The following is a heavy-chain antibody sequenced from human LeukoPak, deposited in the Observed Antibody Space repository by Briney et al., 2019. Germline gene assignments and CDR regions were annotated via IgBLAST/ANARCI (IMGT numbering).Heavy chain of an antibody. Sequence: PGGSLRLSCAASGFTFGDYVMHWVRQPPGQGLEWVSLINGDASTTYYADSVRGRFTISRDNSKNSLYLQMNSLRTEDTAMYYCAKESGKFDYWGQGTLVAVSS. V-gene: IGHV3-43*02. J-gene: IGHJ4*02. CDR1: GFTFGDYV. CDR3: AKESGKFDY. CDR2: INGDASTT.